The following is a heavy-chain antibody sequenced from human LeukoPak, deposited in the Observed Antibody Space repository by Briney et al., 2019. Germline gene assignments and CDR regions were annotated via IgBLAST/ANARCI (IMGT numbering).Heavy chain of an antibody. CDR3: ARGSGWFYY. D-gene: IGHD6-19*01. Sequence: SETLSLTCTVSGGSMSGYYWSWVRQPPGKGLGWGGYIYSSGTTNYNPSLKRRITISVDTSKNQLSLKVSSVTAADTAVYYCARGSGWFYYWGQGTLVTVSS. CDR2: IYSSGTT. CDR1: GGSMSGYY. J-gene: IGHJ4*02. V-gene: IGHV4-59*01.